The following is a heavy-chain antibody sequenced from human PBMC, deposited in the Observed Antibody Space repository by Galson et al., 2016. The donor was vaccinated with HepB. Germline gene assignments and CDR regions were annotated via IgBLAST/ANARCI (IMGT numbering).Heavy chain of an antibody. J-gene: IGHJ4*02. CDR3: AREQSSSWSPFDY. D-gene: IGHD6-13*01. Sequence: SVKVSCKASGYTFATHGISWVRQAPGEGLEWMGWVRVIDGHTDSAQKFQDRVSFTADTSTNTAYMELRSLTYDDTAVYFCAREQSSSWSPFDYWGQGTLVAVSS. V-gene: IGHV1-18*01. CDR1: GYTFATHG. CDR2: VRVIDGHT.